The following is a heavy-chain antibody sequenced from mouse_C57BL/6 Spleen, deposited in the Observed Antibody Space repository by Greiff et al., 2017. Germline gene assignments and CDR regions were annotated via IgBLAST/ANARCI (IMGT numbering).Heavy chain of an antibody. CDR1: GYTFTDYY. D-gene: IGHD3-2*02. V-gene: IGHV1-26*01. J-gene: IGHJ2*01. CDR2: INPNNGGT. CDR3: ARWRGTAQAPDY. Sequence: VQLQQSGPELVKPGASVKISCKASGYTFTDYYMNWVKQSHGKSLEWIGDINPNNGGTSYNQKFKGKATLTVDKSSSTAYMELRSLTSEDSAVYYCARWRGTAQAPDYWGQGTTLTVSS.